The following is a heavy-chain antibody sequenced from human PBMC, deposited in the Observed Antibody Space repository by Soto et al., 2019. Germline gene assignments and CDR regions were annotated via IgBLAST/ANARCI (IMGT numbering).Heavy chain of an antibody. CDR3: ATDLLDIVVVPAAPAIYYYGMDV. D-gene: IGHD2-2*03. V-gene: IGHV1-69*01. J-gene: IGHJ6*02. CDR2: IIPIFGTA. Sequence: QVQLVQSGAEVKKPGSSVKVSCKASGGTFSSYAISWVRQAPGQGLEWMGGIIPIFGTANYAQKFQGRVTISADESTRTAYLALSSLRSEDRAVYYCATDLLDIVVVPAAPAIYYYGMDVWGQRTTLTASS. CDR1: GGTFSSYA.